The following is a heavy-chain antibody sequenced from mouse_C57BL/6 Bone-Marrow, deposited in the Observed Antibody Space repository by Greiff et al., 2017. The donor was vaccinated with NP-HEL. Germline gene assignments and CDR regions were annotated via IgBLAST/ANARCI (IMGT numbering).Heavy chain of an antibody. V-gene: IGHV5-17*01. CDR2: ISSGSSTI. J-gene: IGHJ1*03. Sequence: DVQLVESGGGLVKPGGSLKLSCAASGFTFSDYGMHWVRQAPEKGLEWVAYISSGSSTIYYADTVKGRFTISRDNAKNTLFLQRTSLRSEDTAMYYCARPYDYDVHWYFDVWGTGTTVTVSS. CDR3: ARPYDYDVHWYFDV. CDR1: GFTFSDYG. D-gene: IGHD2-4*01.